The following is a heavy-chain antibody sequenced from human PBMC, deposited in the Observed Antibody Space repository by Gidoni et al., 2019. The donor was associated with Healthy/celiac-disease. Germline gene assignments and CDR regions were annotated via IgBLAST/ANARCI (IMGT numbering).Heavy chain of an antibody. D-gene: IGHD6-6*01. CDR3: ARALSEGQLAGSRAFDI. J-gene: IGHJ3*02. Sequence: QLQLQESGSGLVKPSQTLSLTCAVSGGSISSGGYSWSWIRQPPGKGLEWIGYSYHSGSTYYNPSLKSRVTISVDRSKNQFSLKLSSVTAADTAVYYCARALSEGQLAGSRAFDIWGQGTMVTVSS. V-gene: IGHV4-30-2*01. CDR2: SYHSGST. CDR1: GGSISSGGYS.